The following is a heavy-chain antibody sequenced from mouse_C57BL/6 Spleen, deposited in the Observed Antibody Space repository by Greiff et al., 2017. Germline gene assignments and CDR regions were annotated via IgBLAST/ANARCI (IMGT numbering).Heavy chain of an antibody. CDR3: AREGIRREFDY. V-gene: IGHV5-4*01. CDR2: ISDGGSYT. CDR1: GFTFSSYA. Sequence: DVKLVESGGGLVKPGGSLKLSCAASGFTFSSYAMSWVRQTPEKRLEWVATISDGGSYTYYPDNVKGRFTISRDNAKNNLYLQMSHLKSEDTAMYYCAREGIRREFDYWGQGTTLTVSS. D-gene: IGHD1-1*01. J-gene: IGHJ2*01.